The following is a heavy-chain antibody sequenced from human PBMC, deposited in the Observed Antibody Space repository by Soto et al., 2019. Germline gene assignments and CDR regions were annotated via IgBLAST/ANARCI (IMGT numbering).Heavy chain of an antibody. CDR1: GFTFSGSW. D-gene: IGHD3-10*01. V-gene: IGHV3-74*01. Sequence: EVQLVESGGGLVQPGGSLRLSCAASGFTFSGSWMHWVRQAPGKGLVWVSRINGDGSGTSYADFVKGRFTNSRDDAKDTLFLQMSGLRAEDTAVYYCARGIFGSGTATEYWGQGTLVTVSS. CDR2: INGDGSGT. CDR3: ARGIFGSGTATEY. J-gene: IGHJ4*02.